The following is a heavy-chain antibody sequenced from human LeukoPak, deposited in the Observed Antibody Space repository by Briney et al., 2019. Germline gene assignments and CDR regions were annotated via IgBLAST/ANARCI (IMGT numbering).Heavy chain of an antibody. CDR1: GFTFSSYD. Sequence: GGSLRLSCAASGFTFSSYDMHWVRRATGKGLEWVSAIGTAGDTYYPGSVKGRFTISRENAKNSLYLQMNSLRAGDTAVYYCANLLPGTLMGEFDYWGQGTLVTVSS. CDR2: IGTAGDT. D-gene: IGHD3-16*01. V-gene: IGHV3-13*01. J-gene: IGHJ4*02. CDR3: ANLLPGTLMGEFDY.